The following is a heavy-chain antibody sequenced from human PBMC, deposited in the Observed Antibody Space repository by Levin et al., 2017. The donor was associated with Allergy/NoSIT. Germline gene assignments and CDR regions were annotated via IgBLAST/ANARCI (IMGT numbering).Heavy chain of an antibody. Sequence: SETLSLTCAVSGGSFGGYYWSWIRQPPGKGLEWIGEINNRGVTTDNPSLKSRVTLLVDTYRKEFSLKLHSVTAADTAAYYCAVFSLRYGTFDIWDQGAMVTVCS. CDR1: GGSFGGYY. J-gene: IGHJ3*02. CDR2: INNRGVT. D-gene: IGHD4-17*01. CDR3: AVFSLRYGTFDI. V-gene: IGHV4-34*01.